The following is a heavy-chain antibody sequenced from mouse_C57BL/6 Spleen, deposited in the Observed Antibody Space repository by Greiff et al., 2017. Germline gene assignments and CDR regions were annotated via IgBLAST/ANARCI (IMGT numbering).Heavy chain of an antibody. V-gene: IGHV10-1*01. CDR1: GFSFNTYA. CDR3: VRPNYYGSSPAWFAY. J-gene: IGHJ3*01. CDR2: IRSKSNNYAT. D-gene: IGHD1-1*01. Sequence: EVHLVESGGGLVQPKGSLKLSCAASGFSFNTYAMNWVRQAPGKGLEWVARIRSKSNNYATYYADSVKDRFTISRDDSESMLYLQMNNLKTEDTAMYYCVRPNYYGSSPAWFAYWGKGTLVTVSA.